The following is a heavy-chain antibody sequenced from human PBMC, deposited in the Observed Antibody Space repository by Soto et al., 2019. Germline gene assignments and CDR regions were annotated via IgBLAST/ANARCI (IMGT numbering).Heavy chain of an antibody. V-gene: IGHV4-59*01. D-gene: IGHD1-26*01. CDR1: PGSISSSY. CDR2: VAYSGTP. CDR3: AREAQDYYFDP. Sequence: QGQLQESGPGLVKPSETLTLTCTVSPGSISSSYWSWLRQPPGRGLAGIGHVAYSGTPKYNPSLKSRGPISVSTSKRQFSLRLTSVTAADTAVYYCAREAQDYYFDPWGQAILVTVSS. J-gene: IGHJ5*02.